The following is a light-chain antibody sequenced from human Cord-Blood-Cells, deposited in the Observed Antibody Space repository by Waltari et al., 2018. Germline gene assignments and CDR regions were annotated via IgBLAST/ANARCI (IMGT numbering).Light chain of an antibody. CDR3: SSYAGSNNLV. Sequence: QSALTQPPSASGSPGQSVTISCTGTSSDAGGYNDVSWYQQHPGKAPKIMIYEVSKRPSGVPDRFSGSKSGNTASLTVSGLQAEDEADYYCSSYAGSNNLVFGGGTKLTVL. V-gene: IGLV2-8*01. J-gene: IGLJ2*01. CDR1: SSDAGGYND. CDR2: EVS.